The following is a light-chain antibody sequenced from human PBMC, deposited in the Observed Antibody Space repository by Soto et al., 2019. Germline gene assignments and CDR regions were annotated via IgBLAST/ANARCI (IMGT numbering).Light chain of an antibody. J-gene: IGKJ3*01. CDR1: QSVSSSY. V-gene: IGKV3-20*01. CDR2: GAS. Sequence: EVVLTQSPGTLSLSPGERATLSCRASQSVSSSYLAWYQQRPGQAPRLLIYGASSRATGIPDRFSGSGSGTGFTLTISRLEPEDFAVYYCQQYGSAPRLFTFGPGAKVDIK. CDR3: QQYGSAPRLFT.